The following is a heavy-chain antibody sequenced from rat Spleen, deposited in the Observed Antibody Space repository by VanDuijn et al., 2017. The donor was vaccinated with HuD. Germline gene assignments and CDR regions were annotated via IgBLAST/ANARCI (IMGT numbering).Heavy chain of an antibody. J-gene: IGHJ4*01. Sequence: EVQLVESGGGLVQPGRSLKLSCAASGFTFSDYGMHWIRQAPTKGLEWVASISPNGGSTFYRDSVKGRFTISRDNAKSTLYLKMNSLRSEDTATYYCTTHNSGYGYVMDAWGQGASVTVSS. CDR2: ISPNGGST. CDR3: TTHNSGYGYVMDA. V-gene: IGHV5-19*01. D-gene: IGHD4-3*01. CDR1: GFTFSDYG.